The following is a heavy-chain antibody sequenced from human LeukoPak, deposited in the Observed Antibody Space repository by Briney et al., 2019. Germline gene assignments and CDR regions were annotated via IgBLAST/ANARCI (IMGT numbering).Heavy chain of an antibody. CDR3: ARGLLWFGELLSY. CDR1: GFTFSSYE. J-gene: IGHJ4*02. V-gene: IGHV3-48*03. CDR2: ISSSGSTI. Sequence: GGSLRLSCAASGFTFSSYEMNWVRQAPGKGLEWVSYISSSGSTIYYADSVKGRFTISRDNAKNSLYLQMNSLRAEDTAVYYCARGLLWFGELLSYWGQGTLVTVSS. D-gene: IGHD3-10*01.